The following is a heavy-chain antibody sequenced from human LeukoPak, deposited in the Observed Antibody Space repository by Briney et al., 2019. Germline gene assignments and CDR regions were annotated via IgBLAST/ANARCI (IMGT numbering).Heavy chain of an antibody. D-gene: IGHD1-26*01. CDR1: GGFISSYY. J-gene: IGHJ6*02. CDR3: ARSLLLGGSARRGYYYGMGV. Sequence: SETLSLTCTVSGGFISSYYWSWIRQPPGKGLEWIGYIYYSGSTNYNPSLKSRVTISVDTSKNQFSLKLSSVTAADTAVYYCARSLLLGGSARRGYYYGMGVWGQGTTVTVSS. CDR2: IYYSGST. V-gene: IGHV4-59*08.